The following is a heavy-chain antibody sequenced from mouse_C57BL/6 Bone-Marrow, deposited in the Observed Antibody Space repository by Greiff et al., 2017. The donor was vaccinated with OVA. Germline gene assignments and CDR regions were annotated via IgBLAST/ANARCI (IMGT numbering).Heavy chain of an antibody. J-gene: IGHJ3*01. D-gene: IGHD2-12*01. Sequence: EVQVVESGAELVRPGASVKLSCTASGFNIKDDYMPWVKQRPEQGLEWIGWIDPENGDTEYASKFQGKATITADTSSNTAYLQLSSLTSEDTAVYYCTLYVWFAYWGQGTRVTVSA. CDR1: GFNIKDDY. CDR3: TLYVWFAY. V-gene: IGHV14-4*01. CDR2: IDPENGDT.